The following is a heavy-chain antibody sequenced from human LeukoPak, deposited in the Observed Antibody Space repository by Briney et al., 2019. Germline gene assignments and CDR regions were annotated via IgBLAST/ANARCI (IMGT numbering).Heavy chain of an antibody. J-gene: IGHJ6*02. V-gene: IGHV3-30*18. CDR1: GFTFTSYG. CDR2: ISYDGNNK. CDR3: AKDVIGMDV. D-gene: IGHD2/OR15-2a*01. Sequence: EKSLRLSCAASGFTFTSYGIHWVRQAPGKGLEWVAVISYDGNNKYYADSVKGRFTISRDNSKNTLYLQMNSLRAEDTAVYYCAKDVIGMDVWGQGTTVTVSS.